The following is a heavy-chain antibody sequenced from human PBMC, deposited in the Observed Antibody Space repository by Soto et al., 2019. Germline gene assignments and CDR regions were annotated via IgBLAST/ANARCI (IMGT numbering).Heavy chain of an antibody. CDR1: GFTFISYW. CDR3: TRDFQGPLDYGMDV. CDR2: VKYDGSQT. J-gene: IGHJ6*02. V-gene: IGHV3-7*01. Sequence: LRLSCADSGFTFISYWMSWVRQAPGKGLEWVANVKYDGSQTYYVGSVKGRFTISRDNAKNSLYLQMNSLRAEDTAVYYCTRDFQGPLDYGMDVWGQGTTVTVSS. D-gene: IGHD1-1*01.